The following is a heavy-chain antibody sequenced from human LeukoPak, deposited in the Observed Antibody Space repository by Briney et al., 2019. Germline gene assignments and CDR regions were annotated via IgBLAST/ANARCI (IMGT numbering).Heavy chain of an antibody. J-gene: IGHJ5*02. D-gene: IGHD1-7*01. CDR3: ARDCNYPRSIDHGFDP. CDR2: ISSSGSTI. CDR1: GFTFSDYY. Sequence: PGGSLRLSCAASGFTFSDYYMSWIRQAPGKGLEWVSYISSSGSTIYYADSVKGRFTIPRDNAKNSLYLQMNSLRAEDTAVYYCARDCNYPRSIDHGFDPWGQGTLVTVSS. V-gene: IGHV3-11*01.